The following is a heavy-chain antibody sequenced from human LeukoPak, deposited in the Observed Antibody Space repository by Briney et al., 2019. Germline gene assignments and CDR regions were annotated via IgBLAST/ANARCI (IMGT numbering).Heavy chain of an antibody. Sequence: PSETLSLTCTVSGGSISSSSYYWGWIRQPPGKGLEWIGSIYYSGSTYYNPSLKSRFTISVDTSKNQFSLKLSSVTAADTAVYYCARLGSGPYDYVWGSYHPYYFDYWGQGTLVTVSS. CDR1: GGSISSSSYY. J-gene: IGHJ4*02. CDR2: IYYSGST. V-gene: IGHV4-39*01. CDR3: ARLGSGPYDYVWGSYHPYYFDY. D-gene: IGHD3-16*02.